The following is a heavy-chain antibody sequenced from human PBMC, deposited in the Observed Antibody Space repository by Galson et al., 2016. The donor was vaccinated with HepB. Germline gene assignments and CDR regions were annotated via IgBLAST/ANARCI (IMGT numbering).Heavy chain of an antibody. J-gene: IGHJ4*02. CDR1: GFTFSSYS. D-gene: IGHD3-3*01. Sequence: SLRLSCAASGFTFSSYSMNWVRQAPGKGLEWVSSISSSSSYRYYADTVKGRFTISRDNAKNSLYLQMNSLRVEDTAVYYCAGVYGYDFWPFDYWGQGTLVTVSS. CDR2: ISSSSSYR. CDR3: AGVYGYDFWPFDY. V-gene: IGHV3-21*01.